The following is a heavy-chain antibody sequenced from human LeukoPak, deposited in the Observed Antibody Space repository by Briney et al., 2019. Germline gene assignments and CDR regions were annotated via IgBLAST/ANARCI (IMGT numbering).Heavy chain of an antibody. J-gene: IGHJ2*01. CDR1: GFTFSTSN. CDR2: ICGGSSTI. V-gene: IGHV3-48*02. D-gene: IGHD3-10*01. Sequence: GGSLRLSCAASGFTFSTSNMNWVRQAPGRGLEWVAYICGGSSTIYYADSVRGRFTVSRDNARSSLYLQMNSLRDEDTAVYFCARDSGYPSGSWWWYFDLWGRGSLVTVSS. CDR3: ARDSGYPSGSWWWYFDL.